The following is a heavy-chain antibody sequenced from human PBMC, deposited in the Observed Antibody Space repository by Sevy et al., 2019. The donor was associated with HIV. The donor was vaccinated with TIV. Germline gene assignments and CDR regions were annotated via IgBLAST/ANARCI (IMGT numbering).Heavy chain of an antibody. CDR2: INPNIGGT. J-gene: IGHJ6*04. Sequence: ASVKVSCKASGYTFTGYYMHWVRQAPGQGLEWMGWINPNIGGTKYAQKFQGRDTMTRDTSISTAYMELSRLRSDDTAVYYCARGGAGLYYYGMDVWGEGTTVTVSS. CDR3: ARGGAGLYYYGMDV. D-gene: IGHD1-26*01. CDR1: GYTFTGYY. V-gene: IGHV1-2*02.